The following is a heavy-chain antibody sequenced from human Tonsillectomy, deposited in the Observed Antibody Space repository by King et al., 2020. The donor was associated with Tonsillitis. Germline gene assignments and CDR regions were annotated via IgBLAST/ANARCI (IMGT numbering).Heavy chain of an antibody. CDR1: GGSISSGDYY. CDR3: ARSSTVFYYYGMDV. D-gene: IGHD4-17*01. CDR2: IYYSGST. Sequence: VQLQESGPGLVKPSQTLSLTCTVSGGSISSGDYYWSWIRQHPGKGLEWIGYIYYSGSTYYNPSLKSRFTISVDTSKNQFSLKLSSVTAADTAVYYCARSSTVFYYYGMDVWGQGTTVTVSS. J-gene: IGHJ6*02. V-gene: IGHV4-31*03.